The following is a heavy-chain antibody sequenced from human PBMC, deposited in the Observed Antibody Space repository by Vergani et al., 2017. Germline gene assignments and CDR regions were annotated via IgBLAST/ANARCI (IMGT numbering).Heavy chain of an antibody. Sequence: QVQLQESGPGLLKPSQTLYLICSVSGDSISRGNYYWNWIRQPAGTGLEWMGRIYSSGCTSYNPSIKSRITMSLDTSKNHFSLSLSSVTAADKAVYYCARGTFLHAFDNWGQGTVVTVSS. CDR1: GDSISRGNYY. CDR3: ARGTFLHAFDN. CDR2: IYSSGCT. D-gene: IGHD1-26*01. J-gene: IGHJ3*02. V-gene: IGHV4-61*02.